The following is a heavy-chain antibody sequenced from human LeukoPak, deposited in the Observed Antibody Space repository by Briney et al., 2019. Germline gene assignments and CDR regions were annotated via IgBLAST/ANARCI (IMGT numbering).Heavy chain of an antibody. CDR1: GGSISSYY. V-gene: IGHV4-4*09. CDR2: IYTSGST. J-gene: IGHJ6*03. Sequence: SETLSLTCTVSGGSISSYYWSWIRQPPGKGLEWIGYIYTSGSTNYNPSLKSRVTISVDTSKNQFSLKLSSVTAADTAVYYCARHSAYDSSGYYPQYYYYMDVWGKGTTVTVSS. D-gene: IGHD3-22*01. CDR3: ARHSAYDSSGYYPQYYYYMDV.